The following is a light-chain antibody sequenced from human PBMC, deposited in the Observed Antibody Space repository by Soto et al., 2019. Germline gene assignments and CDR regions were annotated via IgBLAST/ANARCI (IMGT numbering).Light chain of an antibody. J-gene: IGKJ2*01. CDR3: QQNYSTRRT. Sequence: DIQMTQSPSSLSASVGDRVTITCRASQSISSYLNWYQQKPGKAPKLLIYAASSLQSGVPSRFSGSGSGTDFTLTISSLQPEDFATYYCQQNYSTRRTFGQGTKLEIK. CDR2: AAS. V-gene: IGKV1-39*01. CDR1: QSISSY.